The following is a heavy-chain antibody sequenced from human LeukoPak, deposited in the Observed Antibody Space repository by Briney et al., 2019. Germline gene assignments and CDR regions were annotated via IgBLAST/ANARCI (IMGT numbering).Heavy chain of an antibody. CDR1: GYTFTLYY. CDR2: VNPSDGAT. Sequence: ASVKVSCKAFGYTFTLYYIHWVRQAPGQGLEWMGMVNPSDGATTYAQRFQGRVTMTRDMSTTTVYMDLRSLRSEDTAVYFCAREQREGLSGNLGGLFAMYYTYYYMDVWGRGTTVTVSS. V-gene: IGHV1-46*01. CDR3: AREQREGLSGNLGGLFAMYYTYYYMDV. D-gene: IGHD2-8*01. J-gene: IGHJ6*03.